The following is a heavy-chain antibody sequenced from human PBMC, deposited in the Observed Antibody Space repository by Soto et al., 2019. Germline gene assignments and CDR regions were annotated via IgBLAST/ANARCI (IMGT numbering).Heavy chain of an antibody. CDR3: AKGLYEGYCSGGSCPPDNWFDP. CDR2: ISWNSGSI. D-gene: IGHD2-15*01. V-gene: IGHV3-9*01. J-gene: IGHJ5*02. Sequence: EVQLVESGGGLVQPGRSLRLSCAASGFTFDDYAMHWVRQAPGKGLEWVSGISWNSGSIGYADSVKGRFTISRDNAKNSLYLQMNSLRAEDTALYYCAKGLYEGYCSGGSCPPDNWFDPWGQGTLVTVSS. CDR1: GFTFDDYA.